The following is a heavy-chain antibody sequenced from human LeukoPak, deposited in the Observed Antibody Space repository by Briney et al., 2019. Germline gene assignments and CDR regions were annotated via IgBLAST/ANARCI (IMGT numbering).Heavy chain of an antibody. J-gene: IGHJ4*02. CDR1: GYSMSSGYY. V-gene: IGHV4-38-2*02. CDR2: MYHTGST. D-gene: IGHD4-11*01. Sequence: PSETLSLTCTVSGYSMSSGYYWGWIRQPPERGLEWIGSMYHTGSTYYNPSLKSRVTISVDTSKNQFYLKLSSVTAADTAVYYCARVALHDYTYYPGGNYFDYWGQGTLVTVSS. CDR3: ARVALHDYTYYPGGNYFDY.